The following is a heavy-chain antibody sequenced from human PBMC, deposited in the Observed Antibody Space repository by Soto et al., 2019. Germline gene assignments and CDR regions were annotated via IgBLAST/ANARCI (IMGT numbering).Heavy chain of an antibody. CDR3: ERDRALYYYDSSGYYDY. Sequence: GGSMRVSCTAAGFTISSNYRSWVRQTPGKGLEWVSVIYSGGSTYYADSVKGRFTISRDNSKNTLYLQMNSLRAEDTAVYYCERDRALYYYDSSGYYDYWGQGTLVTVSS. CDR2: IYSGGST. D-gene: IGHD3-22*01. J-gene: IGHJ4*02. CDR1: GFTISSNY. V-gene: IGHV3-66*01.